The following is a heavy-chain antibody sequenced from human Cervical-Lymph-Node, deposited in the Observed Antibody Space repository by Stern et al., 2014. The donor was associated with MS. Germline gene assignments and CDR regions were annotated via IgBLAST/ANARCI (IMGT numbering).Heavy chain of an antibody. CDR3: AAVPDYYDSSGYDAFDI. Sequence: QLVQSGPEVKKPGTSVKVSCKASGFTFPSSAVQWVRQARGQRLEWIGWIVAGSGNTNDAQKFQERVTITRDMSTSTAYMELSSLRSEDTAVYYCAAVPDYYDSSGYDAFDIWGQGTMVTVSS. CDR2: IVAGSGNT. J-gene: IGHJ3*02. V-gene: IGHV1-58*01. D-gene: IGHD3-22*01. CDR1: GFTFPSSA.